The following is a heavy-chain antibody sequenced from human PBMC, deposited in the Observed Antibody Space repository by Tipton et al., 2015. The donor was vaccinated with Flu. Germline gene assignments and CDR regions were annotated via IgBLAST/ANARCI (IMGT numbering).Heavy chain of an antibody. CDR3: ARGRDDFWSGYSPFDY. D-gene: IGHD3-3*01. J-gene: IGHJ4*01. Sequence: TLSLTCAVSGDSISSDFYWAWIRQFPGKGLEWIGSIYHNGGTYYNPSLRSRVTVSEDTSKNQFSLRLSSVTAADTAVYYCARGRDDFWSGYSPFDYWGHGTLVTVSS. V-gene: IGHV4-38-2*01. CDR1: GDSISSDFY. CDR2: IYHNGGT.